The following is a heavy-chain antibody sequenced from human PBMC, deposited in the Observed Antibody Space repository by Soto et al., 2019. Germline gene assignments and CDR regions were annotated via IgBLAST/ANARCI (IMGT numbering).Heavy chain of an antibody. V-gene: IGHV1-24*01. CDR2: FDLENGET. J-gene: IGHJ4*02. D-gene: IGHD3-10*01. Sequence: GESLKISCKGSGYSFTSSWVNWVRQAPGEGLEWMGGFDLENGETIYAQRFQGRVTMTEESSADTPYMELSSLRSEDTAVYYCAIEVRRSNQFDHWGQGTMVTVSS. CDR1: GYSFTSSW. CDR3: AIEVRRSNQFDH.